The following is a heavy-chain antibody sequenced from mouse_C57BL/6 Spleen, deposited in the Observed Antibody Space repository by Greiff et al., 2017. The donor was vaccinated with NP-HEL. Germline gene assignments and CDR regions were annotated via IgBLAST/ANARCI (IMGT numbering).Heavy chain of an antibody. D-gene: IGHD1-1*01. J-gene: IGHJ1*03. V-gene: IGHV5-12*01. CDR3: ARLPTVVANWDFDV. CDR2: ISTGGGST. CDR1: GFTFSDYY. Sequence: EVQGVESGGGLVQPGGSLKLSCAASGFTFSDYYMYWVRQTPEKRLEWVAYISTGGGSTYYPDTVKGRFTISRDNAKNTLYLQMSRLKSEDTAMYYCARLPTVVANWDFDVWGTGTTVTVSS.